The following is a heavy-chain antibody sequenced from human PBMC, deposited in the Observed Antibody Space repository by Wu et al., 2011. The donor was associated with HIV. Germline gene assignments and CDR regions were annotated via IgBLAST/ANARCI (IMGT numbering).Heavy chain of an antibody. D-gene: IGHD3-3*01. Sequence: GLEWMGIIYPVTLIPDTARPFQRPRSPISADKSISTAYLQWSSLKASDTAMYYCARPGPPFGVVANWGQGTLVTVSS. CDR3: ARPGPPFGVVAN. J-gene: IGHJ4*02. V-gene: IGHV5-51*01. CDR2: IYPVTLIP.